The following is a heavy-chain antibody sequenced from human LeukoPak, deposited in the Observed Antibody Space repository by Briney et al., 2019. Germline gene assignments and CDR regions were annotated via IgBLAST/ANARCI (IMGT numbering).Heavy chain of an antibody. CDR2: VSYDGSNK. V-gene: IGHV3-30*18. CDR1: GFTFSSYG. CDR3: AKGQENLDF. Sequence: GGSLRLSCAASGFTFSSYGMHWVRQAPGKGLEWVAVVSYDGSNKYCADSVKGRFTISRDNSKNTLYLQMNSLRAEDTAVYYCAKGQENLDFWGQGTLVTVSS. D-gene: IGHD1-14*01. J-gene: IGHJ4*02.